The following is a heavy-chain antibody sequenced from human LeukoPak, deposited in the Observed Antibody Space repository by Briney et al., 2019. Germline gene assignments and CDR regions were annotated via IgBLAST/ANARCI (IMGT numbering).Heavy chain of an antibody. V-gene: IGHV4-4*07. CDR1: GYSISSHYY. CDR2: FYTSGST. D-gene: IGHD1-26*01. Sequence: SETLSLTCTVSGYSISSHYYWSWIRQPAGKGLEWIGRFYTSGSTNYNPSLKSRVTISVDTSKNQFSLKLSSVTAADTAVYYCARGEWGRAFDIWGQGTMVTVSS. CDR3: ARGEWGRAFDI. J-gene: IGHJ3*02.